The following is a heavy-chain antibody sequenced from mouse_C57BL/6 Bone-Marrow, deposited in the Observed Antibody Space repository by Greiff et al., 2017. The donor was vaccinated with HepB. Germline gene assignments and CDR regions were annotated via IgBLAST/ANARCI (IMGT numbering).Heavy chain of an antibody. V-gene: IGHV14-3*01. CDR3: ARYSNYVGYFDV. Sequence: VQLQQSVAELVRPGASVKLSCTASGFNIKNTYMHWVKQRPEQGLEWIGRIDPANGNTKYAPKFQGKATITADTSSNTAYLHLTSLTSEDTAIYYWARYSNYVGYFDVWGTGTTVTVSS. CDR2: IDPANGNT. D-gene: IGHD2-5*01. CDR1: GFNIKNTY. J-gene: IGHJ1*03.